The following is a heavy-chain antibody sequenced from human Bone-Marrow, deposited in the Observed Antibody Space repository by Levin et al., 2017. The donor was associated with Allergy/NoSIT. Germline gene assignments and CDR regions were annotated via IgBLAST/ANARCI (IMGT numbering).Heavy chain of an antibody. CDR3: ARGAVPMPMTAFDS. J-gene: IGHJ4*02. CDR1: GGSISGYY. V-gene: IGHV4-59*01. CDR2: VYYTGST. Sequence: SQTLSLTCTVSGGSISGYYWSWIRQPPGKGLEYIAYVYYTGSTNYNPSLSSRVTLSVDTSKNQFSLRLNSVTAADTAVYYCARGAVPMPMTAFDSWGQGTPVTVSS. D-gene: IGHD2-2*01.